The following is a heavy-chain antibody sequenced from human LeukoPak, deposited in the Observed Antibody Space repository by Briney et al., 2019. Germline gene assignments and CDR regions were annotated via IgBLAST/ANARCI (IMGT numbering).Heavy chain of an antibody. J-gene: IGHJ4*02. CDR1: GFTFSSYE. V-gene: IGHV3-48*03. CDR2: ISSSGSTI. D-gene: IGHD3-9*01. CDR3: ARGITIFFDY. Sequence: GGSLRLSCAASGFTFSSYEMNWVRQAPGKGLEWVSYISSSGSTIYYADSVKGRFTISRDNAKNSLYLQTNSLRAEDTAVYYCARGITIFFDYWGQGTLVTVSS.